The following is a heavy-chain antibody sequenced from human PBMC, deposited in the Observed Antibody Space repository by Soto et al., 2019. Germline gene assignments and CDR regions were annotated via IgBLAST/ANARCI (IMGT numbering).Heavy chain of an antibody. CDR1: GFTFSNAW. CDR3: TTDPVTMIVVVPSSG. J-gene: IGHJ4*02. D-gene: IGHD3-22*01. V-gene: IGHV3-15*07. Sequence: PGGSLRLSCAASGFTFSNAWMNWVLQATGKGLEWVGRIKSKTDGGTTDYAAPVKGRFTVSRDDSKNTLYLQMNSLKTEDTAVYYCTTDPVTMIVVVPSSGWGQGTLVTVSS. CDR2: IKSKTDGGTT.